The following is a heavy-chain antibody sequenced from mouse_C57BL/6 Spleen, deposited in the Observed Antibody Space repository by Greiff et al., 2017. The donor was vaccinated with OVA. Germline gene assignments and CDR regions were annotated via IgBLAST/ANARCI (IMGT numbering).Heavy chain of an antibody. Sequence: VKLVESGPGLVQPSQSLSITCTVSGFSLTSYGVHWVRQSPGKGLEWLGVIWRGGSTDYNAAFISRLSISKDNSKSQIFFKMNSLQADDTAIYYCAREEYDYEGFAYWGQGTLVTVSA. CDR2: IWRGGST. J-gene: IGHJ3*01. CDR1: GFSLTSYG. V-gene: IGHV2-2*01. D-gene: IGHD2-4*01. CDR3: AREEYDYEGFAY.